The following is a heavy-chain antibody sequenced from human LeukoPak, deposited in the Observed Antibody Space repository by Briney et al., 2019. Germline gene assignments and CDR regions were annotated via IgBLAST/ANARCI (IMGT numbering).Heavy chain of an antibody. J-gene: IGHJ5*02. V-gene: IGHV4-34*01. D-gene: IGHD1-1*01. Sequence: GSLRLSCAASDFTFSTYGMNWIRQSPGKGLEWIGEINQSGSTSYNPSLKSRVTISVDTSKNHFSLKVSSVTAADTAVYYCARRWNARLYNWFDPWGQGTLVTVSS. CDR1: DFTFSTYG. CDR3: ARRWNARLYNWFDP. CDR2: INQSGST.